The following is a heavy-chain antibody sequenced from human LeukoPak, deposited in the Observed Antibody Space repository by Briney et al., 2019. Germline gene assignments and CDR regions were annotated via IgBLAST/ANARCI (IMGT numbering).Heavy chain of an antibody. J-gene: IGHJ5*02. CDR1: GASISSGDYY. CDR3: ARRRDDTSNQYYNWFDP. D-gene: IGHD2/OR15-2a*01. V-gene: IGHV4-31*03. CDR2: IYYSGSA. Sequence: SETLSLTCTVSGASISSGDYYWSWIRQYTGGGLEWIANIYYSGSAFYNPSLGSRVSTSVDTSKNQFSLKLSSVTAADSAVYYCARRRDDTSNQYYNWFDPWGQGALVTVSS.